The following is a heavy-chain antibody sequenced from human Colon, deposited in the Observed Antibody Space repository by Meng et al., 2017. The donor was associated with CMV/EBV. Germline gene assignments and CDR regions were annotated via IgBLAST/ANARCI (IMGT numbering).Heavy chain of an antibody. CDR1: GYSFTSHY. CDR3: ARDPQRSCSSTSCYSAWFDP. Sequence: ASVKVSCKASGYSFTSHYIYWVRQAPGQGLEWMGMISASSGSTNYTQKFQGRVTMTSDTSTGTVSMELRSLRSEDTAVYYCARDPQRSCSSTSCYSAWFDPWGQGTLVTVSS. J-gene: IGHJ5*02. V-gene: IGHV1-46*01. D-gene: IGHD2-2*02. CDR2: ISASSGST.